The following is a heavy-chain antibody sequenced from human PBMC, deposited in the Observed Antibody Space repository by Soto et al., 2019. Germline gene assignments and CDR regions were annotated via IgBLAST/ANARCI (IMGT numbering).Heavy chain of an antibody. Sequence: ASVKVSCKAAGDTFTSYGFNWVRQAPGQGLEWMGWISSSNGDTKYARKLQGRVTLTVDTSTTTAYMELRSLRSDDTAVYYCATKHNGWSPGDFWGQGTLVTVSS. V-gene: IGHV1-18*04. J-gene: IGHJ4*02. CDR1: GDTFTSYG. D-gene: IGHD6-19*01. CDR3: ATKHNGWSPGDF. CDR2: ISSSNGDT.